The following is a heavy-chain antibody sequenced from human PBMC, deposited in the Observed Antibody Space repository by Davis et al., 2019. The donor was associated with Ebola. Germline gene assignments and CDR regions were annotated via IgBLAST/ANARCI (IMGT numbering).Heavy chain of an antibody. CDR3: AAGVLSTYYYGMDV. CDR1: GYTFTSYA. CDR2: INAGNGNT. V-gene: IGHV1-3*01. J-gene: IGHJ6*02. Sequence: AASVKVSCKASGYTFTSYAMHWVRQAPGQRLEWMGWINAGNGNTKYSQKFQGWVTMTRDTSISTAYMELSRLRSDDTAVYYCAAGVLSTYYYGMDVWGQGTTVTVSS. D-gene: IGHD3-9*01.